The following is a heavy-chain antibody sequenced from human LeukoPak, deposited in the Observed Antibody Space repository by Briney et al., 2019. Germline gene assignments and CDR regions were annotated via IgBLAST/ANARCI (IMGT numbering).Heavy chain of an antibody. Sequence: GGSLRFSCAASGFTFSSNAMSWVRQAQGKGLEWVSAISGSGGSTYYADSVKGRFTISRDNSKNTLYLQMNSLRAEDTAVYYCAKDMVRGVIIGWFDPWGQGTLVTVSS. CDR2: ISGSGGST. J-gene: IGHJ5*02. V-gene: IGHV3-23*01. D-gene: IGHD3-10*01. CDR3: AKDMVRGVIIGWFDP. CDR1: GFTFSSNA.